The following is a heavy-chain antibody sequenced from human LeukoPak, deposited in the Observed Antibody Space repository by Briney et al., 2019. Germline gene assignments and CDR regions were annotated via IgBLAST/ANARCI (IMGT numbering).Heavy chain of an antibody. CDR3: ARENMVRGVIGC. J-gene: IGHJ4*02. D-gene: IGHD3-10*01. CDR2: INHSGST. V-gene: IGHV4-34*01. CDR1: GGSFSGYY. Sequence: SETLSLTCAVYGGSFSGYYWSWIRQPPGKGLEWIGEINHSGSTNYNPSLKSRVTISVDTSKNQFSLKLSSVTAADTAVYYCARENMVRGVIGCWGQGTLVTVSS.